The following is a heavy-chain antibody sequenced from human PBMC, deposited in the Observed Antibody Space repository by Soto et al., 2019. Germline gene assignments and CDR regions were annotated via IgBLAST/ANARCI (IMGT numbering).Heavy chain of an antibody. J-gene: IGHJ6*02. V-gene: IGHV4-34*01. CDR1: CGSFSGYY. CDR3: ASITMVRGVPPRRYYYYGMDV. D-gene: IGHD3-10*01. Sequence: PSETLSLTCAVYCGSFSGYYWSWIRQPPGKGLEWIGEINHSGSTNYNPSLKSRVTISVDTSKNQFSLKLSSVTAADTAVYYCASITMVRGVPPRRYYYYGMDVWGQGTTVTVSS. CDR2: INHSGST.